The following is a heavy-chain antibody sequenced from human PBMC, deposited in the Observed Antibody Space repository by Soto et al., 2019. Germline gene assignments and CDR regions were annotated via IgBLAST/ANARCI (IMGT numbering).Heavy chain of an antibody. CDR1: GFTFSDYY. J-gene: IGHJ5*02. V-gene: IGHV3-11*01. Sequence: GGSLRLSCAASGFTFSDYYMSWIRQAPGKGLEWVSYISSSGSTIHYADSVKGRFTISRNNAKNSLYLQMNSQRAEDTAVYYCATLSGENWFDPWGQGTLVTVSS. CDR3: ATLSGENWFDP. CDR2: ISSSGSTI. D-gene: IGHD7-27*01.